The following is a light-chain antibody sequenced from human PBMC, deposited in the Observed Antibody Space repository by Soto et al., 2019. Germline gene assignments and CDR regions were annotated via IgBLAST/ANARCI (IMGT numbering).Light chain of an antibody. CDR1: QSVSSSY. CDR3: QQYGRSPRT. CDR2: GAS. Sequence: EIMLKQSPGTLSLTPGERATLSCRASQSVSSSYLAWYQQKPGQAPRLLIYGASSRATGIPDRFSGSGSGTDFTLTINRLEPEDFAVYYCQQYGRSPRTFGQGTKVDNK. J-gene: IGKJ1*01. V-gene: IGKV3-20*01.